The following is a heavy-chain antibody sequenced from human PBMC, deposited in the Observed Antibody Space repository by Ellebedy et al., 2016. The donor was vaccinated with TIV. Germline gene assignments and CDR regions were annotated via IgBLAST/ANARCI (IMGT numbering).Heavy chain of an antibody. D-gene: IGHD2-15*01. CDR3: VREVAAFDY. CDR1: GFNFISDW. J-gene: IGHJ4*02. V-gene: IGHV3-74*03. CDR2: ISRDGSRT. Sequence: GESLKISCAASGFNFISDWMHWVRQAPGKGLVWVSRISRDGSRTTYADSVKGRFTMSRDNAENTLYLQMNSLRVEDTAVYFCVREVAAFDYWGQGALVTVSS.